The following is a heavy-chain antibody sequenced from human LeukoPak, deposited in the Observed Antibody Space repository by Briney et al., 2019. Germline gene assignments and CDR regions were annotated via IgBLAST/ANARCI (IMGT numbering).Heavy chain of an antibody. V-gene: IGHV3-23*01. J-gene: IGHJ4*02. CDR1: GFTFSSYA. CDR3: AKDRGDGYSQFDY. CDR2: ISGSGGST. Sequence: GGSLRLSCAASGFTFSSYAMSWVRQAPRKGLEWVSAISGSGGSTYYADSVKGRFTISRDNSKNTLYLQMNSLRAEDTAVYYCAKDRGDGYSQFDYWGQGTLVTVSS. D-gene: IGHD5-24*01.